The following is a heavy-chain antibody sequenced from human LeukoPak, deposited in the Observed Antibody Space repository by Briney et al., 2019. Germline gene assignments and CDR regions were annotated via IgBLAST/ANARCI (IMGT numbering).Heavy chain of an antibody. CDR3: ASDIVVVPAATHYYYYGMDV. J-gene: IGHJ6*02. V-gene: IGHV3-30*03. CDR1: GFTFSSYG. CDR2: ISYDASNK. Sequence: GGSLKLSCAASGFTFSSYGMHWVRQAPGKGLEWVAVISYDASNKYYADSVKGRFTISRDNSKNTLYLQMNSLRAEDTAVYYCASDIVVVPAATHYYYYGMDVWGQGTTVTVSS. D-gene: IGHD2-2*01.